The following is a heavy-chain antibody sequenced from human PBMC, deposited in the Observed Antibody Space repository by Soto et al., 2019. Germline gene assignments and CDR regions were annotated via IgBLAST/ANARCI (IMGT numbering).Heavy chain of an antibody. Sequence: QVQLVESGGGVVQPGRSLRLSCAASGFTFSSYGMHWVRQAPGKGLEWVAVIWYDGSNKYYADSVKGRFTISRDNSKNTLYLQMNSLRAEDTPVYYCARDHSVSMVRGVIRDPTHYGMDVWGQGTTVTVSS. CDR1: GFTFSSYG. J-gene: IGHJ6*02. V-gene: IGHV3-33*01. CDR2: IWYDGSNK. CDR3: ARDHSVSMVRGVIRDPTHYGMDV. D-gene: IGHD3-10*01.